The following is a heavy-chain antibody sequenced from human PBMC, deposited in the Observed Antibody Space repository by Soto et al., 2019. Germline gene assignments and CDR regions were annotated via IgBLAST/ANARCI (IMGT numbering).Heavy chain of an antibody. V-gene: IGHV1-58*01. CDR1: GFTFTSSA. CDR3: AAENYDFWSGYYGLDYCMDV. J-gene: IGHJ6*04. Sequence: SVKVSCKASGFTFTSSAVQWVRQARGQRLEWIGWIVVGSGNTNYAQKFQERVTITRDMSTSTAYMELSSLRSEDTAVYYCAAENYDFWSGYYGLDYCMDVWREGTTVTVSS. D-gene: IGHD3-3*01. CDR2: IVVGSGNT.